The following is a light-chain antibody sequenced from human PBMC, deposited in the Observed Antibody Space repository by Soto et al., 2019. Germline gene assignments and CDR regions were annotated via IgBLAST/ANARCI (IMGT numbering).Light chain of an antibody. CDR1: QSVSSSY. CDR3: QQYGGSPIT. CDR2: GAS. J-gene: IGKJ5*01. Sequence: IVLSQSPCTLSLSPGERATLSCRASQSVSSSYLAWYQQKPGQAPRLLISGASSRATGIPDRFSGSGSATDFTLTISRLEPEDFALYYCQQYGGSPITFGQGTRLEIK. V-gene: IGKV3-20*01.